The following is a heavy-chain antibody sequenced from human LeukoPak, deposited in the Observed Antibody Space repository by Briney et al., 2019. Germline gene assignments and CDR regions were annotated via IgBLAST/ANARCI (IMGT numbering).Heavy chain of an antibody. V-gene: IGHV4-59*01. CDR2: IWNSGST. D-gene: IGHD3-10*01. CDR3: ARERFTMVRGTFGYYFDY. Sequence: PSETLSLTCTVPGVSISSYYWSWIRQPPGKGLEWIGYIWNSGSTNYNASLKSRVSISVNTSRNHFSLRLSSVTAADTAVYYCARERFTMVRGTFGYYFDYWGQGSLVIVSS. J-gene: IGHJ4*02. CDR1: GVSISSYY.